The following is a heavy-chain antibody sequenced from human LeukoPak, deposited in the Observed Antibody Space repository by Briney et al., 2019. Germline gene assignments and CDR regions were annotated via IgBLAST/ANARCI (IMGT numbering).Heavy chain of an antibody. CDR1: GYTFTSYD. V-gene: IGHV1-8*01. D-gene: IGHD6-19*01. Sequence: ASVKVSCKASGYTFTSYDINWVRQATGQGLEWMGWVNPNSGNTGYAQKFQGRVTMTRNTSISTAYMELSSLRSEDTAVYYCARGLSSGWYSARGYWGQGTLVTVSS. CDR3: ARGLSSGWYSARGY. CDR2: VNPNSGNT. J-gene: IGHJ4*02.